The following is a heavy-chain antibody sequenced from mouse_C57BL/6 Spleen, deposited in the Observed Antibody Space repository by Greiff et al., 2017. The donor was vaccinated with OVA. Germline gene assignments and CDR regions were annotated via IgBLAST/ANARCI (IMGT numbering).Heavy chain of an antibody. V-gene: IGHV1-15*01. J-gene: IGHJ4*01. CDR1: GYTFTDYE. CDR2: IDPETGGT. D-gene: IGHD4-1*01. Sequence: VQVVESGAELVRPGASVTLSCKASGYTFTDYEMHWVKQTPVHGLEWIGAIDPETGGTAYNQKFKGKAILTADKSSSTAYMELRSLTSEDSAVYYCTANWDGGYYAMDYWGQGTSVTVSS. CDR3: TANWDGGYYAMDY.